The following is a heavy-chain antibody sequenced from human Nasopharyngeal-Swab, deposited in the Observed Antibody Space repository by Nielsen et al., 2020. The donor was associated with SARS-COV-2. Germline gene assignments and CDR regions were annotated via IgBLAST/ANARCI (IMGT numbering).Heavy chain of an antibody. CDR1: GFTFSSYG. D-gene: IGHD1/OR15-1a*01. Sequence: GESLKISCAASGFTFSSYGMHWVRQAPGKGLEWVAVIWYDGSNKYYADSVKGRFTISRDNSKNTLYLQMNSLGAEDTAVYYCAREGLEQRVFDYWGQGTLVTVSS. V-gene: IGHV3-33*01. J-gene: IGHJ4*02. CDR3: AREGLEQRVFDY. CDR2: IWYDGSNK.